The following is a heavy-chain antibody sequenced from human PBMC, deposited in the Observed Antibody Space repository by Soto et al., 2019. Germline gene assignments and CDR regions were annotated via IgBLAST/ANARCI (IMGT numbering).Heavy chain of an antibody. J-gene: IGHJ4*02. CDR2: IIPIFGTA. CDR3: ARDVDYGAKGGGDY. V-gene: IGHV1-69*12. D-gene: IGHD4-17*01. Sequence: QVQLVQSGAEVKKPGSSVKVSCKASGGTFSSYASSWVRQAPGQGLEWMGGIIPIFGTANYAQKFQGRVTITADEATSTAYMELSSLRSEDTAVYYCARDVDYGAKGGGDYWGQGTLVTVSS. CDR1: GGTFSSYA.